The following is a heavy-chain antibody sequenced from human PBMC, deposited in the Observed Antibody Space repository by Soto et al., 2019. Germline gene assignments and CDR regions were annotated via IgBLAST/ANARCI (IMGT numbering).Heavy chain of an antibody. D-gene: IGHD3-9*01. CDR1: GFTFSNAW. V-gene: IGHV3-15*01. CDR3: TTVDFDACDI. Sequence: GGSLRLSCAASGFTFSNAWMSWVRQAPGKGLEWVGHIKSKTDGGTTDYAAPVKGRFTISRDDSKNTLYLQMNSLKTDDTSVYYCTTVDFDACDIWGQGTMVTVSS. J-gene: IGHJ3*02. CDR2: IKSKTDGGTT.